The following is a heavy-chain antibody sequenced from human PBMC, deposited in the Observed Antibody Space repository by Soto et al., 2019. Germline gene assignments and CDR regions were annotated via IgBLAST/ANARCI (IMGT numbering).Heavy chain of an antibody. J-gene: IGHJ5*02. CDR3: AKDLRDWGYSYGSKSWFDP. CDR1: GFTFSSYA. V-gene: IGHV3-23*01. Sequence: GGSLRLSCAASGFTFSSYAMSWVRQAPGKGLEWVSAISGSGGSTYYADSVKGRFTISRDNSKNTLYLEMNGLRAEDTAVYYCAKDLRDWGYSYGSKSWFDPWGQGTLVTVSS. D-gene: IGHD5-18*01. CDR2: ISGSGGST.